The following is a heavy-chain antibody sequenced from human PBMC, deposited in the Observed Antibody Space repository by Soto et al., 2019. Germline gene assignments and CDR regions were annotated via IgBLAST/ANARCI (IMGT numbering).Heavy chain of an antibody. CDR3: ARSDCSGGSCYSTFDY. Sequence: WASVKVSCKASGYTFTGYYMHWVRQAPGQGLEWMGWINPNSGGTNYAQKFQGWVTMTRDTSISTAYMELSRLRSDDTAVYYRARSDCSGGSCYSTFDYWSQGTLVTVSS. V-gene: IGHV1-2*04. J-gene: IGHJ4*02. CDR1: GYTFTGYY. D-gene: IGHD2-15*01. CDR2: INPNSGGT.